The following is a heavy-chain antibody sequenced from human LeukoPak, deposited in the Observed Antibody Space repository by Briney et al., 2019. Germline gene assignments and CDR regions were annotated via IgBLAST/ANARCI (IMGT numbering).Heavy chain of an antibody. CDR1: GFTFSGYS. CDR3: LKGRPCGTRMPMDG. J-gene: IGHJ6*02. D-gene: IGHD2-15*01. CDR2: LGRTGEYK. V-gene: IGHV3-23*01. Sequence: GGSLRLSCAASGFTFSGYSMSWVRQAPGKGLEWVAGLGRTGEYKYYADSVKGRFTISRDNSKETVFLQMNSLRAEDPAIYYCLKGRPCGTRMPMDGRGQGTTVTVSS.